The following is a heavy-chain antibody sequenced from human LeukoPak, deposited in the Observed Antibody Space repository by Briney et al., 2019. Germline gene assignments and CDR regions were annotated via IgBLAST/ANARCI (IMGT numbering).Heavy chain of an antibody. Sequence: SETLSLTCAVYGGSFSGYYWSWIRQPPGKGLEWIGEINHSGSTNYNPSLKSRVTISADTSKNQFSLKLSSVTAADTAVYYCARTETYYYDSSGYYLYDYWGQGTLVTVSS. CDR3: ARTETYYYDSSGYYLYDY. V-gene: IGHV4-34*01. CDR2: INHSGST. D-gene: IGHD3-22*01. J-gene: IGHJ4*02. CDR1: GGSFSGYY.